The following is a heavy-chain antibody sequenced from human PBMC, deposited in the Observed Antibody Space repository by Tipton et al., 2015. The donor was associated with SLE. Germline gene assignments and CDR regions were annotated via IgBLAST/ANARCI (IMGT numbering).Heavy chain of an antibody. D-gene: IGHD3-22*01. CDR1: EYSFNSYW. J-gene: IGHJ3*02. CDR2: IDPGDSYT. CDR3: ARQGDSSAPVDAFDI. Sequence: QLVQSGAEVKKPGESLKISCKGLEYSFNSYWIGWVRQKPGKGLEWMGIIDPGDSYTTYSPSFEGQVTISVDKSINTAYLQWSSLKASDTAMYYCARQGDSSAPVDAFDIWGQGTMVTVS. V-gene: IGHV5-51*01.